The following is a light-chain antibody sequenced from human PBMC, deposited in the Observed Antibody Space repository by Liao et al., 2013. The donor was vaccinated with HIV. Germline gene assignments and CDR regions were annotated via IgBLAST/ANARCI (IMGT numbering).Light chain of an antibody. Sequence: SYVLSQPPSVSVAPGRTARITCGGNKIGGKSVNWYQQKPGQAPVLVIYYDTDWPSGIPERFSGSNSGNTATLTISRVEAGDEADYYCLVWDTSSDHSVFGGGTKLTVL. V-gene: IGLV3-21*04. J-gene: IGLJ3*02. CDR1: KIGGKS. CDR2: YDT. CDR3: LVWDTSSDHSV.